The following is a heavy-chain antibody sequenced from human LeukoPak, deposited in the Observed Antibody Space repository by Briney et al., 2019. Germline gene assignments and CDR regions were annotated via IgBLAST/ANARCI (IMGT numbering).Heavy chain of an antibody. Sequence: GASVKVSCKASGYTFTNYGISWVRQAPGQGLEWMGWINTYNGNTNYAQKFQGRVTMTTDTSTSTAYMELRSLRSDDTAVYYCARNSPRDVAGRPFLPGVLSLLSQCDNCFDPWGQGPLVSVSS. CDR2: INTYNGNT. CDR3: ARNSPRDVAGRPFLPGVLSLLSQCDNCFDP. V-gene: IGHV1-18*04. J-gene: IGHJ5*02. D-gene: IGHD7-27*01. CDR1: GYTFTNYG.